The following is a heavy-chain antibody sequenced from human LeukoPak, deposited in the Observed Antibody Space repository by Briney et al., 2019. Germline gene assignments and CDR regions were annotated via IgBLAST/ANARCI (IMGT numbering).Heavy chain of an antibody. Sequence: PSETLSLTCTVSGYSISSGYYWGWIRQPPGQGLEWIGSIYDSGSTYYNPSLKSRVTMSLDTSKNPFSLKLSSVTAADTAVYYCARALRSPYLDYWGQGTLVTVSS. CDR1: GYSISSGYY. D-gene: IGHD4-17*01. V-gene: IGHV4-38-2*02. CDR2: IYDSGST. CDR3: ARALRSPYLDY. J-gene: IGHJ4*02.